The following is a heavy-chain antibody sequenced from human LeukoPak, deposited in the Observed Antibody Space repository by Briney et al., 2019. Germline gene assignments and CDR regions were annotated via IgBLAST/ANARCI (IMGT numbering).Heavy chain of an antibody. D-gene: IGHD5-24*01. CDR3: GASRDGYIDY. Sequence: SETLSLTCTVSGVSINTYYWSWLRQPAGKGLDWIGCIHTSGSTNYNPSLKSRVTMSLDTSKNQLSLKVNSVTATDTAVYYCGASRDGYIDYWGQGILVTVSS. CDR1: GVSINTYY. J-gene: IGHJ4*02. V-gene: IGHV4-4*07. CDR2: IHTSGST.